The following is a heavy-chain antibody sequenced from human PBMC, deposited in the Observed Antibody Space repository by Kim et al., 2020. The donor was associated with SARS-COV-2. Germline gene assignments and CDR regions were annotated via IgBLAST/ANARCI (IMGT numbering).Heavy chain of an antibody. V-gene: IGHV1-18*01. CDR3: ARGWPWETVTETKPYYYYGMDV. CDR1: GYTFTSYG. J-gene: IGHJ6*02. D-gene: IGHD4-17*01. CDR2: ISAYNGNT. Sequence: ASVKVSCKASGYTFTSYGISWVRQAPGQGLEWMGWISAYNGNTNYAQKLQGRVTMTTDTSTSTAYMELRSLRSDDTAVYYCARGWPWETVTETKPYYYYGMDVWGQGTTVTVSS.